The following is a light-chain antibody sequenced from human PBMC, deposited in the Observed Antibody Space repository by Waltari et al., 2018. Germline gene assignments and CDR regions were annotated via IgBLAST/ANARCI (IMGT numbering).Light chain of an antibody. V-gene: IGLV2-11*01. CDR3: CSYADSSTYV. Sequence: QSALTQPRSVSGSPGQSVTISCTGTSSDVGGYNYVSWYQQHPGKAPKVMIYYVYKRPSGVPRRFSGSKSGNTASLTISGLQAEDEADYYCCSYADSSTYVFGTGTQVTVL. CDR1: SSDVGGYNY. J-gene: IGLJ1*01. CDR2: YVY.